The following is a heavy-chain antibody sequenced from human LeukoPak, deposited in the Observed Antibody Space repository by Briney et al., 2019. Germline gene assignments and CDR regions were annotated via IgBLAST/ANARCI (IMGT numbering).Heavy chain of an antibody. V-gene: IGHV3-11*04. J-gene: IGHJ5*02. Sequence: GGSLRLSCAVSGFTVSSNYMSWVRQAPGKGLEWVSYISSTASSIYYADSVKGRFTISRDNAKNSLYMQMNSLRAEDTAVYYCARDVTYHGGDWFDPWGQGTLVTVSS. CDR2: ISSTASSI. CDR1: GFTVSSNY. D-gene: IGHD4-23*01. CDR3: ARDVTYHGGDWFDP.